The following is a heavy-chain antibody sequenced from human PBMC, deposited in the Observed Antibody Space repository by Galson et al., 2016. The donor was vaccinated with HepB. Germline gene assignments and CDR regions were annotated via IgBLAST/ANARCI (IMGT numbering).Heavy chain of an antibody. J-gene: IGHJ4*02. CDR3: ARNVPVTKFGF. Sequence: SLRLSCAASGVTVSNNYMSWVRQAPGKGLECVSLIYSGGDTYYADSGKGRFTISRDNSKNTVYLHMNSLRAEDTAVYYCARNVPVTKFGFWGQGTLVTVSS. CDR2: IYSGGDT. CDR1: GVTVSNNY. D-gene: IGHD3-9*01. V-gene: IGHV3-66*01.